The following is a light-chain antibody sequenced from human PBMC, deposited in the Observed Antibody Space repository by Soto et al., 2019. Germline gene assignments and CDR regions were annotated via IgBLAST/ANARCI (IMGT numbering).Light chain of an antibody. CDR1: QSVGSN. CDR3: QQYNNWPPFT. V-gene: IGKV3-15*01. J-gene: IGKJ2*01. Sequence: EIVMTQSPATLSVSPGERAILSCGASQSVGSNLAWYQQKPGQAPRLLIYGASTRATGIPVRFSGSGSGTEFTLTISSLQSEDFTVYYCQQYNNWPPFTFGPGTKLEIK. CDR2: GAS.